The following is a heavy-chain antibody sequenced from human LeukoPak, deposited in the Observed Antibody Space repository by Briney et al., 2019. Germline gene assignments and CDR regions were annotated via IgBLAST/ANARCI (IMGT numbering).Heavy chain of an antibody. D-gene: IGHD3-10*01. Sequence: GGSLRLSRAASGFTFSSYEMNWVRQAPGKGLEWVSYISSSGSTIYYADSVKGRFTISRDNAKNSLYLQMNSLRAEDTAVYYCARGGGLLWFGEYSGPWGQGTLVTVSS. CDR3: ARGGGLLWFGEYSGP. V-gene: IGHV3-48*03. J-gene: IGHJ5*02. CDR2: ISSSGSTI. CDR1: GFTFSSYE.